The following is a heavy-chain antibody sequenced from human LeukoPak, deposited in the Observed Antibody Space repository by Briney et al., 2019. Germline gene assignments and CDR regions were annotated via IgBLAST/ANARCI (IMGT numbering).Heavy chain of an antibody. J-gene: IGHJ4*02. Sequence: SGPALVKPTQTLTLTCTFSGFSLRGSAMCVSWVRQSPGKALEWFALIDWDDDKYYTTSLKTRLTISKDTSKNQVVLTMTNMDPVDTATYYCARSPGPDSSGYCAYFDYWGQGSLVTVSS. CDR1: GFSLRGSAMC. CDR3: ARSPGPDSSGYCAYFDY. CDR2: IDWDDDK. D-gene: IGHD3-22*01. V-gene: IGHV2-70*13.